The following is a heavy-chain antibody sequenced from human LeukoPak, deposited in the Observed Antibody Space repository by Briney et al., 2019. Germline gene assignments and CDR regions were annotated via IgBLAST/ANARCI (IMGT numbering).Heavy chain of an antibody. J-gene: IGHJ4*02. CDR2: IYYSGST. D-gene: IGHD4-11*01. CDR3: ARAPAYRPVDY. CDR1: GGSISSSSYY. V-gene: IGHV4-39*07. Sequence: PSETLSLTCTVSGGSISSSSYYWGWIRQPPGKGLEWIGSIYYSGSTYYNPSLKSRVTISVDTSKNQFSLKLSSVTAADTAVYYCARAPAYRPVDYWGQGTLVTVSS.